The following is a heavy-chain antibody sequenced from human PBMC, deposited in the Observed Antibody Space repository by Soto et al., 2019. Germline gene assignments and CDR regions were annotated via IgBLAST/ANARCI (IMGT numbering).Heavy chain of an antibody. V-gene: IGHV4-31*03. J-gene: IGHJ5*02. Sequence: PSETLSLTCTVSGGSISSDANFWSWIRQIPGRGLEWIGYISYTGRTYYTPSLNSRLTISLDTSKNLFSLRLSAVTAADTAVYFCARGSFSSSSSWFDPWGQGTLVTVSS. CDR1: GGSISSDANF. CDR2: ISYTGRT. CDR3: ARGSFSSSSSWFDP. D-gene: IGHD6-6*01.